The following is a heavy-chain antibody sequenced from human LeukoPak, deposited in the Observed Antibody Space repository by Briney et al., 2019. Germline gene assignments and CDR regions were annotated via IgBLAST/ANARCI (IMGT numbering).Heavy chain of an antibody. CDR3: ARAGGLLWFGEVLESSDAFHI. Sequence: GGSLRLSCAASGFTLSSYGMHWVRQAPGKGLEWVSYISSGSSTIYYADSVKGRFTISRDNAKNSLYLQVNSLRDEDTAVYYCARAGGLLWFGEVLESSDAFHIWGQGTMVTVSS. J-gene: IGHJ3*02. CDR1: GFTLSSYG. CDR2: ISSGSSTI. D-gene: IGHD3-10*01. V-gene: IGHV3-48*02.